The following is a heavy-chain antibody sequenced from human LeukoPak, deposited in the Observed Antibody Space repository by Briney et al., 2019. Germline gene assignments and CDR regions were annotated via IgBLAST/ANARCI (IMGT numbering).Heavy chain of an antibody. Sequence: ASVKVSCKASDYTFIADGISWVRQAPGQGLEWMGWISSYNGNTNYAQKFQGRVTMTTDTSTSTAYMELRSLRSDDTAVYYCARKIWEAYDYWGQGTLVTVSS. J-gene: IGHJ4*02. CDR1: DYTFIADG. V-gene: IGHV1-18*01. CDR2: ISSYNGNT. D-gene: IGHD1-26*01. CDR3: ARKIWEAYDY.